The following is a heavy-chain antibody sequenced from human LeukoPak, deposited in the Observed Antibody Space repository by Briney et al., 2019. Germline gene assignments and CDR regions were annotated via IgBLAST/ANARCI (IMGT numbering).Heavy chain of an antibody. CDR2: ISSSSSTI. CDR1: GFTFSSYS. CDR3: ARDRYCSSTSCSPGMAKGGY. D-gene: IGHD2-2*01. V-gene: IGHV3-48*01. J-gene: IGHJ4*02. Sequence: GGSLRLSCAASGFTFSSYSMNWVRQAPGKGLEWVSYISSSSSTIYYADSVKGRFTISRDNAKNSLYLQMNSLRAEDTAVYYCARDRYCSSTSCSPGMAKGGYWGQGTLVTVSS.